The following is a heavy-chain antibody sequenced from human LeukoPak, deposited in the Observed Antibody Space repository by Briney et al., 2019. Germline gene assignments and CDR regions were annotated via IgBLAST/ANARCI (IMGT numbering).Heavy chain of an antibody. V-gene: IGHV3-23*01. CDR1: EFTFSTYV. CDR3: CATSRGYFQH. D-gene: IGHD1-26*01. Sequence: GGSLRLSCAASEFTFSTYVMSWVRQAPGKGLEWVSAISGSGGNTYYADSVKGRFTISRDNSKNTLYLQMNSLRAEDTAVYYCCATSRGYFQHWGQGTLVTVSS. CDR2: ISGSGGNT. J-gene: IGHJ1*01.